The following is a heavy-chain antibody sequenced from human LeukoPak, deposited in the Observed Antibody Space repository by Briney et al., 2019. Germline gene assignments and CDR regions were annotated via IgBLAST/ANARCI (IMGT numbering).Heavy chain of an antibody. CDR2: INPNSGGT. J-gene: IGHJ4*02. D-gene: IGHD3-22*01. CDR1: GYTFTGYY. CDR3: ARDLMGAYYDSRGGFDY. Sequence: ASVKVSFKASGYTFTGYYMHWVQQAPGQGLEWMGWINPNSGGTNYAQKFQGRVTMTRDTSISTAYMELSRLRSDDTAVYYCARDLMGAYYDSRGGFDYWGQGTLVTVSS. V-gene: IGHV1-2*02.